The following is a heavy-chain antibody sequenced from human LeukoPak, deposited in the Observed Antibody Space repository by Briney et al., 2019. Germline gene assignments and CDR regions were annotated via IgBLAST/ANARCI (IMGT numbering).Heavy chain of an antibody. D-gene: IGHD3-22*01. CDR1: GGSISSYDHS. CDR2: MYHSGAA. CDR3: VRGYYYDSSGYWVRDCDI. V-gene: IGHV4-30-2*01. Sequence: SQTLSLTCAVSGGSISSYDHSWIWLPPPPGQDLVWIMYMYHSGAAHYIPYLKSRVTIAVDRSKNQFTLKLSSVTAADTAVYYCVRGYYYDSSGYWVRDCDIWGQGTMVTVSS. J-gene: IGHJ3*02.